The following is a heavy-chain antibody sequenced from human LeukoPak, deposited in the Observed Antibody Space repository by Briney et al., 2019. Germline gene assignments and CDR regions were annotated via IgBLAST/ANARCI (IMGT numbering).Heavy chain of an antibody. CDR1: GLTFGSYT. J-gene: IGHJ4*02. Sequence: PGGSLRLSCAASGLTFGSYTMSWVRQAPGKGLEWVSGITTTGSRTYYADSVKGRFSISRDSSKNTPYLQLNSLRADDTALYYCATSMGGGNIDYWGQGTLVTVSS. V-gene: IGHV3-23*01. D-gene: IGHD3-16*01. CDR3: ATSMGGGNIDY. CDR2: ITTTGSRT.